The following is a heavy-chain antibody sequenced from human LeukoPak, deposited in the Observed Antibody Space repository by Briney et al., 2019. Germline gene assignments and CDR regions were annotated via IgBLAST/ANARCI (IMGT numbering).Heavy chain of an antibody. J-gene: IGHJ4*02. Sequence: ASVKVSCKASGYTFTSYDINWVRQATEQGLESMGWMNPNSGNTGYAQKFQGRVTMTRNTSISTAYMELSSLRSEDTAVYYCARAGGYCGRISCPYYFDYWGQGSLVAVSS. V-gene: IGHV1-8*01. CDR2: MNPNSGNT. D-gene: IGHD2-15*01. CDR1: GYTFTSYD. CDR3: ARAGGYCGRISCPYYFDY.